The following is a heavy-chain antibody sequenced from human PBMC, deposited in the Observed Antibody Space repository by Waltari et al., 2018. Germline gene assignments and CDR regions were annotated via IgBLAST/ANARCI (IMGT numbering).Heavy chain of an antibody. J-gene: IGHJ5*02. CDR1: GYSISSGFY. CDR2: IYQSGIT. CDR3: ARGNEVSRYAWFDP. D-gene: IGHD2-2*01. V-gene: IGHV4-38-2*02. Sequence: QVQLQESGAGLLKPSETLSLTCTVSGYSISSGFYWGWIRQPPGKGLEWIGNIYQSGITYYNPSLKSRVTMSVDTSYNEISLKMRSVTAADTAVYYCARGNEVSRYAWFDPWGQGTLVTVSS.